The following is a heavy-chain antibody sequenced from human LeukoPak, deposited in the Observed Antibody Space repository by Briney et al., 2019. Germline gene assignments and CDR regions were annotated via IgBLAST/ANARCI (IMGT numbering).Heavy chain of an antibody. CDR2: TSYDGSNK. D-gene: IGHD2-15*01. V-gene: IGHV3-30*14. Sequence: GGSLRLSCAASGFIFSTSAMHWVRQAPGKGLEWVAVTSYDGSNKYYADSVKGRFTISRDNSKNTLYLQMTSLRVEDTAVYYCARDFCSAGSCYPDNWGQGTLVTVSS. CDR3: ARDFCSAGSCYPDN. CDR1: GFIFSTSA. J-gene: IGHJ4*02.